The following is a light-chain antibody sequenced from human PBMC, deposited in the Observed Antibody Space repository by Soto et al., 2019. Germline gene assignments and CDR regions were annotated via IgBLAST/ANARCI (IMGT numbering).Light chain of an antibody. CDR1: SSGVGGYNY. Sequence: QSVLTQPASVSGSPGQSITISCTGTSSGVGGYNYVSWYQQHPGKAPKLMIYEVSNRPSGVSNRFSGSKSGNTASLTISGLQAEDEADYYCSSYTSSSTLFYVFGTGTKVTVL. CDR2: EVS. V-gene: IGLV2-14*01. CDR3: SSYTSSSTLFYV. J-gene: IGLJ1*01.